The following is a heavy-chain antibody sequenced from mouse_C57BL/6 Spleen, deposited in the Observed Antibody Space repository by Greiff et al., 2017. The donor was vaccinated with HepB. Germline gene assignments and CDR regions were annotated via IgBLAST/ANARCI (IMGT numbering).Heavy chain of an antibody. CDR1: GYTFTSYW. Sequence: QVQLQQPGAELVMPGASVKLSCKASGYTFTSYWMHWVKQRPGQGLEWIGEIDPSDSYTNYNQKFKGKSTLTVDKSSSTAYMQLSSLTSEDSAFYYCARRTVVAPYWYFDVWGTGTTVTVSS. J-gene: IGHJ1*03. CDR2: IDPSDSYT. V-gene: IGHV1-69*01. D-gene: IGHD1-1*01. CDR3: ARRTVVAPYWYFDV.